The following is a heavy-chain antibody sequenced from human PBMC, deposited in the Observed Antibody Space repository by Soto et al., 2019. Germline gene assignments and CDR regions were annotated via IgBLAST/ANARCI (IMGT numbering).Heavy chain of an antibody. Sequence: GGSLRLSCSAAGFTFSTYAVHWVRQAPGKGLEYVSAISSNGGSTYYADSVKGRFTISRDNSKNTLYLQMSSLRAEDTAVYYCVKDLDCSGGSCYPHFDYWGQGT. CDR3: VKDLDCSGGSCYPHFDY. CDR1: GFTFSTYA. CDR2: ISSNGGST. V-gene: IGHV3-64D*08. J-gene: IGHJ4*02. D-gene: IGHD2-15*01.